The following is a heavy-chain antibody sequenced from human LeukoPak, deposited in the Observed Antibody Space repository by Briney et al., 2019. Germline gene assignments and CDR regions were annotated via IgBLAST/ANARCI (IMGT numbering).Heavy chain of an antibody. V-gene: IGHV4-59*12. CDR2: IFYSGSP. CDR3: ARAPGYRYGTEVDY. J-gene: IGHJ4*02. Sequence: SETLSLTCTVSGGSISSYYWGWIRQPPGKGLEWNGYIFYSGSPNYNPSRKSRVTISVDTSNNQFSLKLTSVTAADPAVYYCARAPGYRYGTEVDYWGQGTLVTVSS. CDR1: GGSISSYY. D-gene: IGHD5-18*01.